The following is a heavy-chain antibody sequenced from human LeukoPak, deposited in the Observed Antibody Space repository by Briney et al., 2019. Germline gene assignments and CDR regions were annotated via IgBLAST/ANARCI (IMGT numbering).Heavy chain of an antibody. CDR2: IHYSGST. J-gene: IGHJ4*02. D-gene: IGHD4-23*01. Sequence: PSETLSLTCTVSGDSIISYYWSWIRQPPGKGLEWIGYIHYSGSTNYNPSLKSRVTISVDTSKNHFSLKLTSVTAADTAVYYCARLDYGVNLTPLFEYWGPGTLFTVSS. V-gene: IGHV4-59*01. CDR3: ARLDYGVNLTPLFEY. CDR1: GDSIISYY.